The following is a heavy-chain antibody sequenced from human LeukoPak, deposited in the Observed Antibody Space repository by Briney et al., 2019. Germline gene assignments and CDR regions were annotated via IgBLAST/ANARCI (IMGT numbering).Heavy chain of an antibody. CDR3: AGRVGATWVDY. CDR1: GFTFSSYG. V-gene: IGHV3-21*04. CDR2: IGISSNKI. Sequence: GGSLRLSCAASGFTFSSYGMHWVRQAPGKGLEWVSSIGISSNKIYYADSVKGRFIISRDNAKNSVYLQMNSLRAEDTAVYYCAGRVGATWVDYWGQGTLVTVSS. D-gene: IGHD1-26*01. J-gene: IGHJ4*02.